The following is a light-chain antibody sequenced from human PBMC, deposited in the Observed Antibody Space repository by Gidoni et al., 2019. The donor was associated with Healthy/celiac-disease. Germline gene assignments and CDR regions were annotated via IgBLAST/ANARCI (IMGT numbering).Light chain of an antibody. Sequence: DIVMTPSPASLPVSLGERATINCKSSQSVLYSSNNKNYLAWYQQNPGQPPKLLIYWASTRESGVPDRCSGSGSGTDCTLTISSLQAEDVAVYYCQHYYITPPGTFGQXTKLEIK. CDR1: QSVLYSSNNKNY. V-gene: IGKV4-1*01. J-gene: IGKJ2*02. CDR2: WAS. CDR3: QHYYITPPGT.